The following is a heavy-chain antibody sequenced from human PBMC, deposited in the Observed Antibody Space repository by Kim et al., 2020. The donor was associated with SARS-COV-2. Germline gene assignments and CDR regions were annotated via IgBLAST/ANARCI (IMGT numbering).Heavy chain of an antibody. Sequence: YYADSVKGRFTISRDNSKNTLYLQMNSLRAEDTAVYYCARDGYSRYYFDYWGQGTLVTVSS. J-gene: IGHJ4*02. V-gene: IGHV3-33*01. CDR3: ARDGYSRYYFDY. D-gene: IGHD6-13*01.